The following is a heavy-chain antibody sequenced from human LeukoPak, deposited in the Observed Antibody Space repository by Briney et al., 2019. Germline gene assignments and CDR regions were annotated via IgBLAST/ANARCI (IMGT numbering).Heavy chain of an antibody. CDR2: IYYSGST. D-gene: IGHD3-9*01. CDR1: GGSISSYY. CDR3: ARGGVLRYFDWPLGDAFDI. V-gene: IGHV4-59*01. Sequence: MTSETLSLTCTVSGGSISSYYWSWIRQPPGKELEWIGYIYYSGSTNYNPSLKSRVTISVDTSKNQFSLKLSSVTAADTAVYYCARGGVLRYFDWPLGDAFDIWGQGTMVTVSS. J-gene: IGHJ3*02.